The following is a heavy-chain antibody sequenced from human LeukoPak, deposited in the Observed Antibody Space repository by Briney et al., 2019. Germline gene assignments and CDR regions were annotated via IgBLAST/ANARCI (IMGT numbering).Heavy chain of an antibody. V-gene: IGHV4-39*01. CDR1: GGSISSSSYY. J-gene: IGHJ6*03. CDR2: IYYSGST. CDR3: ARVYGSGSYYNGYYYYYMDV. D-gene: IGHD3-10*01. Sequence: SETLSLTCTVSGGSISSSSYYWGWIRQPPGKGLEWIGSIYYSGSTYYNPSLKSRVTISVDTSKNQFSLKLSSVTAADTAVYYCARVYGSGSYYNGYYYYYMDVWGKGTTVTVSS.